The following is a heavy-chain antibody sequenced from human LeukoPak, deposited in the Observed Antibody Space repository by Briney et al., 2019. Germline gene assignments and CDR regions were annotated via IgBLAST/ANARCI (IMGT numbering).Heavy chain of an antibody. CDR1: GGTFSSYA. CDR3: ARAPVGRLRYYYYGMDV. V-gene: IGHV1-69*13. CDR2: IIPIFGTA. D-gene: IGHD1-26*01. J-gene: IGHJ6*02. Sequence: SVKVSCKASGGTFSSYAISWVRQAPGQGPEWMGGIIPIFGTANYAQKFQGRVTITADESTSTAYMELSSLRSEDTAVYYCARAPVGRLRYYYYGMDVWGQGTMVTVSS.